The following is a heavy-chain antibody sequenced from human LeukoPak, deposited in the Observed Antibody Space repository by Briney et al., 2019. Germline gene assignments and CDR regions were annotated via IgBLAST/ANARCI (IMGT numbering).Heavy chain of an antibody. CDR1: GFSFSNYG. CDR2: MSYDGNKE. CDR3: ARSPNVVVTAIQPIDY. V-gene: IGHV3-30*03. J-gene: IGHJ4*02. Sequence: GGSLRLSCAASGFSFSNYGMHWVRQAPGKGLEWLALMSYDGNKEDYADSVKGRFTISRDNSKNTLYLQMNSLRAEDTAVYYCARSPNVVVTAIQPIDYWGQGTLVTVSS. D-gene: IGHD2-21*02.